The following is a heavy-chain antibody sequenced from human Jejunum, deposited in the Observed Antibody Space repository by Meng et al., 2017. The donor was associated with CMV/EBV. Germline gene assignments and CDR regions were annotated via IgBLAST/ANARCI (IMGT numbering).Heavy chain of an antibody. D-gene: IGHD3-16*02. Sequence: YYWRWLRPPPLKGLAWTGEINHGRTTHYNPSLTRLHSISVDTSKNQFSLKVTSVTAADTAVYYCARGRGSMIWFGVDIAKSNYFDPWGQGTLVTVSS. J-gene: IGHJ5*02. V-gene: IGHV4-34*01. CDR2: INHGRTT. CDR3: ARGRGSMIWFGVDIAKSNYFDP. CDR1: YY.